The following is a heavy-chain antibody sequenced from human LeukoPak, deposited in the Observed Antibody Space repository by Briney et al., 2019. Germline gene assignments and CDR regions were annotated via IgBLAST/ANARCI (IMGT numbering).Heavy chain of an antibody. Sequence: ASVKVSCKASGYTFTSYGISWVRPAPGQGLEWMGWISAYNGNTNYAQKLQGRVTMTTDTSTSTAYMELRSLRSEDTAVYYCARGLTMVRGVIISSTAGNWFDPWGQGTLVTVSS. CDR3: ARGLTMVRGVIISSTAGNWFDP. CDR2: ISAYNGNT. CDR1: GYTFTSYG. J-gene: IGHJ5*02. D-gene: IGHD3-10*01. V-gene: IGHV1-18*01.